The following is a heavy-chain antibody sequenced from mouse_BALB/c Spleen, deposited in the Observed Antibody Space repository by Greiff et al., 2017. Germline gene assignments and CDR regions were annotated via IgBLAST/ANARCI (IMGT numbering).Heavy chain of an antibody. CDR1: GFAFSSYD. V-gene: IGHV5-12-1*01. CDR3: ARQGVRRLYYAMDY. CDR2: ISSGGGST. D-gene: IGHD2-14*01. Sequence: DVQLVESGGGLVKPGGSLKLSCAASGFAFSSYDMSWVRQTPEKRLEWVAYISSGGGSTYYPDTVKGRFTISRDNAKNTLYLQMSSLKSEDTAMYYCARQGVRRLYYAMDYWGQGTSVTVSS. J-gene: IGHJ4*01.